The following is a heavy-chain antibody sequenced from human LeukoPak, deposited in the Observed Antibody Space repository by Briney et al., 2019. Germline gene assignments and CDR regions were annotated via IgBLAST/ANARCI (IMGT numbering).Heavy chain of an antibody. Sequence: GESLQISCKGSGYIFTNYWIGWVRHMPRKGREWMGMIVPGDSDTIYSPSFQGQVTISADKSTTTAHLQWSSLKPSDTAMYYCARLGAIVVVPDAMPDWYCDLWGRGTLVTVSS. CDR3: ARLGAIVVVPDAMPDWYCDL. CDR2: IVPGDSDT. V-gene: IGHV5-51*01. J-gene: IGHJ2*01. D-gene: IGHD2-2*01. CDR1: GYIFTNYW.